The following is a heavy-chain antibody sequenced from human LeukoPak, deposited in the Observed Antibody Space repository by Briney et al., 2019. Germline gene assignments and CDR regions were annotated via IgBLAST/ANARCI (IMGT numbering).Heavy chain of an antibody. D-gene: IGHD3-9*01. CDR3: ARSFYYDTLTGYYFFDY. Sequence: PGGSLRLSCVASGFTFSSYSINWVRQAPGKGLEWGSYISSSSTTIYYADSVKGRFPITRDNAKNSLYLQMNSLRAEDTAVYYCARSFYYDTLTGYYFFDYWGQGTLVTVSS. V-gene: IGHV3-48*04. J-gene: IGHJ4*02. CDR1: GFTFSSYS. CDR2: ISSSSTTI.